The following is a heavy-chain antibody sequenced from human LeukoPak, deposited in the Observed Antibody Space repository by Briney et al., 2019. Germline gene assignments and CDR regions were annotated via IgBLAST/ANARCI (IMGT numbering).Heavy chain of an antibody. CDR2: IYYSGST. CDR3: AKLSSGYYYVESMDV. Sequence: SETLSLTCTVSGGSISSYYWSWIRQPPGKGLEWIGYIYYSGSTNYNPSLKSRVTISVDTSKNQFSLKLSSVTAADTAVYYCAKLSSGYYYVESMDVWGQGTTVTVSS. J-gene: IGHJ6*02. CDR1: GGSISSYY. D-gene: IGHD3-22*01. V-gene: IGHV4-59*12.